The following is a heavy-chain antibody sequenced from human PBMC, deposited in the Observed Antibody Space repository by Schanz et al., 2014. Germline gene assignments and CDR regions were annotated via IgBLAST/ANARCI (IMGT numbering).Heavy chain of an antibody. V-gene: IGHV1-69*02. CDR1: GGTFSSFG. CDR3: ARTGYDPSLTH. Sequence: VQLEQSGAEVKKPGSSVKVSCKASGGTFSSFGINWVRQAPGQGLEWMGRIIPSLGLAKYEQKFQDKVTITADTSTTTAYMELSGLRSEDTAVYYCARTGYDPSLTHWGQGTLXTVAS. J-gene: IGHJ4*02. D-gene: IGHD5-12*01. CDR2: IIPSLGLA.